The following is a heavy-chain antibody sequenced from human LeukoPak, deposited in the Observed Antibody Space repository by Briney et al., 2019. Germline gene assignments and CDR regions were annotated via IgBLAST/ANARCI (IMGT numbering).Heavy chain of an antibody. V-gene: IGHV3-23*01. Sequence: PGGSLRLSCAASGFTFSSYAMSWVRQAPGKGLEWVSAISGSGGSTYYADSVKGRFTISRDNSKNTLYLQMNSLRAEDTAVYYCAKDLYFGVAGTTPFDYWGQGTLVTVSS. CDR2: ISGSGGST. D-gene: IGHD6-19*01. CDR3: AKDLYFGVAGTTPFDY. CDR1: GFTFSSYA. J-gene: IGHJ4*02.